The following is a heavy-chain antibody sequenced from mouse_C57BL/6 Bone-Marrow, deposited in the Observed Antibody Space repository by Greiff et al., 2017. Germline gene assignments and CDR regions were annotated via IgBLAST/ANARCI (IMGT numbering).Heavy chain of an antibody. CDR1: GYTFTDYN. D-gene: IGHD2-1*01. CDR3: ARGTYGIYGTYFDY. J-gene: IGHJ2*01. Sequence: VQLQQSGPELVKPGASVKIPCKASGYTFTDYNMDWVKQSPGKSLEWIGDINPNNGGTIYNQKFKGKATLTVDKSSSTAYMELRSLTSEDTAVYYCARGTYGIYGTYFDYWGQGTPLTVSS. CDR2: INPNNGGT. V-gene: IGHV1-18*01.